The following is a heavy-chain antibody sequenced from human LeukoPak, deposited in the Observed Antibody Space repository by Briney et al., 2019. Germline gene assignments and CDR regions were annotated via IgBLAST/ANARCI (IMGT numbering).Heavy chain of an antibody. J-gene: IGHJ3*02. V-gene: IGHV1-69*13. CDR1: GGTFSSYA. CDR2: IIPIFGTA. D-gene: IGHD1-1*01. Sequence: ASVKVSCKASGGTFSSYAISWVRQAPGQGLEWMGGIIPIFGTANYAQKFQGRVTITADESTSTAYMELSSLRSEDTAVYYCARDKQNWNDARHAFDIWGQGTMVTVPS. CDR3: ARDKQNWNDARHAFDI.